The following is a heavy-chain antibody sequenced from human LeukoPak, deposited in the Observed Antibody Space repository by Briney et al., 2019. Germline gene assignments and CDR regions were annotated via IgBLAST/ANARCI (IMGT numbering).Heavy chain of an antibody. CDR3: ARSSGYPFFDY. V-gene: IGHV3-48*01. Sequence: GGSLRLSCAASGFTFSSYSMTWVRQAPGKGLEWVSYISSNSSTIYYADSVKGRFTSSRDNAKNSVYLQMNSLRAEDTAVYYCARSSGYPFFDYWGQGTLVTVSS. CDR1: GFTFSSYS. J-gene: IGHJ4*02. D-gene: IGHD3-22*01. CDR2: ISSNSSTI.